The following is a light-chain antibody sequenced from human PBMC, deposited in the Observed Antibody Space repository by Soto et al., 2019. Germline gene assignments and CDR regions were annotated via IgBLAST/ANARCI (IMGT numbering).Light chain of an antibody. Sequence: EVVMTQSPATLSVSPGERVSLSCRASQSVNINLAWYQQKPGQAPRLLIYGASTRATGTPARFSGSGYGTEFPLTISSLQSGDFAVYYFQQYINWPPGTFGQGTKVEIK. CDR3: QQYINWPPGT. CDR1: QSVNIN. CDR2: GAS. V-gene: IGKV3D-15*01. J-gene: IGKJ1*01.